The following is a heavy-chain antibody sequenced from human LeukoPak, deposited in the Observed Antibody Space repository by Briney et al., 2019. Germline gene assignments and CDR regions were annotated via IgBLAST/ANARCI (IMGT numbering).Heavy chain of an antibody. CDR2: IYYSGST. Sequence: PSETLSLTCTVSGGSISSSSYYWGWIRQPPGKGLEWIGSIYYSGSTYYNPSLRSRVTISVDTSKNKFSLKLSSVTAADTAVYYCARQTDYYDSSGYYIDAFDIWGQGTMVTVSS. V-gene: IGHV4-39*01. D-gene: IGHD3-22*01. J-gene: IGHJ3*02. CDR1: GGSISSSSYY. CDR3: ARQTDYYDSSGYYIDAFDI.